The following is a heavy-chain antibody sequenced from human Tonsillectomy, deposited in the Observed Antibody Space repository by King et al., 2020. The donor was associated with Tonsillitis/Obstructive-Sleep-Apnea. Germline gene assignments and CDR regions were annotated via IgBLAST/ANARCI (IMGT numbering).Heavy chain of an antibody. Sequence: VQLVESGAEVKKPGESLKISCKDSGYRFSSYWIAWVRQTPGKGLEWMGIIYPGDSDTRYSPSFQGQVTISADKSISTAYLQWSSLKASDTAMYYCARHDRGSSMVDPWGQGTLVTVSS. J-gene: IGHJ5*02. CDR2: IYPGDSDT. CDR1: GYRFSSYW. D-gene: IGHD2/OR15-2a*01. V-gene: IGHV5-51*01. CDR3: ARHDRGSSMVDP.